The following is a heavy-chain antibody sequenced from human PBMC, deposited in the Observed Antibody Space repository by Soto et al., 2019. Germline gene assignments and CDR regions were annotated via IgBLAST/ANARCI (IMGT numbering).Heavy chain of an antibody. CDR1: GGSISSGDYY. D-gene: IGHD3-3*01. J-gene: IGHJ6*02. Sequence: SETLSLTCTVSGGSISSGDYYWSWIRQPPGKGLEWIGYIYYSGSTYYNPSLKSRVTISVDTSKNQFSLELSSVTAADTAVYYCARDRFLEWLSRDYYYGMDVWGQGTTVTVSS. V-gene: IGHV4-30-4*01. CDR3: ARDRFLEWLSRDYYYGMDV. CDR2: IYYSGST.